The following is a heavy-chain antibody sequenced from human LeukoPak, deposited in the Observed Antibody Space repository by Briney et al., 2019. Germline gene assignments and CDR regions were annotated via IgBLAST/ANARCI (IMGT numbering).Heavy chain of an antibody. CDR2: IYHSGST. D-gene: IGHD1-14*01. CDR3: ARHNPTYGDFDY. Sequence: SQTLSLTRAVSGGSISRGVYSWSWIRQPPGKGLEWIGYIYHSGSTYYNPSLKSRVTISVDRSKNQFSLKLSSVTAADTAVYYCARHNPTYGDFDYWGQGTLVTVSS. J-gene: IGHJ4*02. CDR1: GGSISRGVYS. V-gene: IGHV4-30-2*01.